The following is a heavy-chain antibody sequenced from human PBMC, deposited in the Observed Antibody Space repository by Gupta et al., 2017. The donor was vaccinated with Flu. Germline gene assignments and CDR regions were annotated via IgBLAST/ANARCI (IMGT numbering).Heavy chain of an antibody. D-gene: IGHD1-14*01. CDR2: IAYTGVT. Sequence: QLHLQASGPRLVEPSGTLSLTFSFSGAFTSTPRCYLCWLRQPPVKALVWTGRIAYTGVTSYNPSLKSRVTISVDSSKNQLSLKLGSVTAGETAIYYSARPITNWRSVTGTANDALDVWGKGTMVSVS. V-gene: IGHV4-39*01. CDR1: GAFTSTPRCY. CDR3: ARPITNWRSVTGTANDALDV. J-gene: IGHJ3*01.